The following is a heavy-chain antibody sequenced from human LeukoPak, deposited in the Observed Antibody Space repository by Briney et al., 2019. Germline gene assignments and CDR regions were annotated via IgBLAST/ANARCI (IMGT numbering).Heavy chain of an antibody. V-gene: IGHV3-74*01. D-gene: IGHD1-26*01. Sequence: GGSLRLSCAASGFTFSSYWMHWVRQAPGKGLVWVSNIKSDGSNIIYADSVKGRFTISRDDAKNTLYLQMNSLRAEDAAVYYCISEVGKGSHWGQGTLVTVSS. CDR2: IKSDGSNI. CDR1: GFTFSSYW. CDR3: ISEVGKGSH. J-gene: IGHJ4*02.